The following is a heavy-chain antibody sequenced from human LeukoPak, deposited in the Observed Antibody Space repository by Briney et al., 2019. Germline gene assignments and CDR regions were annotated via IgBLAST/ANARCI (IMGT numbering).Heavy chain of an antibody. CDR2: ISSSSIYI. CDR3: ASGPLLGLVTMGPIDY. D-gene: IGHD3/OR15-3a*01. Sequence: GGSLRLSCAASGFTLSSYSMKWVRQAPGKGLEWVSSISSSSIYIYYADSVKGRFTISRDNSKNTLYLQMNSLRAEDTAVYYCASGPLLGLVTMGPIDYWGQGTLVTVSS. J-gene: IGHJ4*02. CDR1: GFTLSSYS. V-gene: IGHV3-21*04.